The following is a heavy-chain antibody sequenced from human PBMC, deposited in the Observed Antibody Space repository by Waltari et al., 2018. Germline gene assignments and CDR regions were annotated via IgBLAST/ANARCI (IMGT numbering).Heavy chain of an antibody. D-gene: IGHD2-8*01. Sequence: VQLVQSETELKKPGASVMVSCKTSGYTFNSYAFSWVRQDPGQGLEWMGWVSGYNGDTFYAQNFQDRLTMTTETSTTTTYMELRNLRSDDTAIYYCARVSTNNGPGDLDYWGQGTLVTVSA. CDR1: GYTFNSYA. CDR3: ARVSTNNGPGDLDY. V-gene: IGHV1-18*01. CDR2: VSGYNGDT. J-gene: IGHJ4*02.